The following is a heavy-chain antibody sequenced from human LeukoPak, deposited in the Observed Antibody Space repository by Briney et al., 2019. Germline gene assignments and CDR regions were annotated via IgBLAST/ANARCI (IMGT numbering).Heavy chain of an antibody. Sequence: PSETLSLTCTVSGGSISSYYWSWIRQPPGKGLEWIGYIYYSGSTNYNPSLKSRFTISVDTSKNQFSLKLSSVTAADTAVYYCAREGSIVGATPYFQHWGQGTLVTVSS. CDR1: GGSISSYY. V-gene: IGHV4-59*01. CDR3: AREGSIVGATPYFQH. J-gene: IGHJ1*01. D-gene: IGHD1-26*01. CDR2: IYYSGST.